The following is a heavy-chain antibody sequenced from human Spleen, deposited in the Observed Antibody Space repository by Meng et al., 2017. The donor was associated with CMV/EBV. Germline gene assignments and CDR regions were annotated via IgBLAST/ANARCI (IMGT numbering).Heavy chain of an antibody. D-gene: IGHD3-3*01. CDR2: IYYSGST. J-gene: IGHJ6*02. V-gene: IGHV4-59*01. CDR1: GGSFSSYY. Sequence: SETLSLTCAVYGGSFSSYYWSWIRQPPGKGLEWIGYIYYSGSTNYNPSFKSRVTISVDTSKNQFSLKLSSVTAADTAVYYCARDGYDFWSGGSYGMDVWGQGTTVTVSS. CDR3: ARDGYDFWSGGSYGMDV.